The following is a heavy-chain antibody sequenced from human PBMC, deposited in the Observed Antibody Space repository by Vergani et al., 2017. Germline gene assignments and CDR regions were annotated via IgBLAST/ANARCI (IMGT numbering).Heavy chain of an antibody. CDR2: IWYDGSNK. CDR3: TRDRLDDSYAYFDY. J-gene: IGHJ4*02. V-gene: IGHV3-33*01. CDR1: GFTFSSYG. Sequence: QVQLVESGGGVVQPGRSLRLSCAASGFTFSSYGMHWVRQAPGKGLEWVAVIWYDGSNKYYADSVKGRFTISRDNSKNTLYLQMNSLRAEHTAVYYCTRDRLDDSYAYFDYWGQGTLVTVSP. D-gene: IGHD3-16*01.